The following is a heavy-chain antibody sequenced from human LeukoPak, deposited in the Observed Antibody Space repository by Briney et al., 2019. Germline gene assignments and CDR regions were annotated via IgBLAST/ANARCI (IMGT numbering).Heavy chain of an antibody. J-gene: IGHJ3*02. V-gene: IGHV4-59*08. Sequence: PSETLSLTCSVSGGSINGYSWSWIRQPPGKGLEWIGYIYHSGSTDYNPSLKSRVTISIDTSKKQFSLKMSSVTAADTAVYYCARPAWGSSWNAFDIWGRGTMVTVSS. CDR3: ARPAWGSSWNAFDI. CDR2: IYHSGST. D-gene: IGHD6-13*01. CDR1: GGSINGYS.